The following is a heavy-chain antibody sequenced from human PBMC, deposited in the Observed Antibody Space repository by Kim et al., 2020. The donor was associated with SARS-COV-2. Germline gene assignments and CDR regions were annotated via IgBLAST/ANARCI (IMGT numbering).Heavy chain of an antibody. CDR3: ARSWSPSASYGDYAQTLYYFDY. V-gene: IGHV1-69*13. CDR2: IIPIFGTA. Sequence: SVKVSCKASGGTFSSYAISWVRQAPGQGLEWMGGIIPIFGTANYAQKFQGRVTITADESTSTAYMELSSLRSEDTAVYYCARSWSPSASYGDYAQTLYYFDYWGQGTLVTVSS. D-gene: IGHD4-17*01. CDR1: GGTFSSYA. J-gene: IGHJ4*02.